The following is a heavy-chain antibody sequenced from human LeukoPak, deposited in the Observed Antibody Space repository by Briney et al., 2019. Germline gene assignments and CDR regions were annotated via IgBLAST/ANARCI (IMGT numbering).Heavy chain of an antibody. CDR1: GFTFTSFA. D-gene: IGHD6-19*01. V-gene: IGHV3-30-3*01. J-gene: IGHJ4*02. CDR2: VSYDGSYK. Sequence: PGGSLRLSCAASGFTFTSFALHWVRQAPGKGLEWVTVVSYDGSYKSYADSVKGRFTISRDDSKNTLYLQMNSLRAEDTAVYYCARGSGWFYFDYWGQGTLVTVSS. CDR3: ARGSGWFYFDY.